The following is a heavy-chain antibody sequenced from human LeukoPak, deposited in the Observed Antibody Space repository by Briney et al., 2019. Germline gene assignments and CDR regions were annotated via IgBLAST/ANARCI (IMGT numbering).Heavy chain of an antibody. J-gene: IGHJ4*02. V-gene: IGHV4-34*01. Sequence: SETLSLTCAVYGGSFSGYYWSWIRQPPEKGLEWIGEINHSGSTNYNPSLKSRVTISVDTSKSQFSLKLNSVTAADTAVYFCARGGIVTAGTKWLNYWGQGTLVTVSS. D-gene: IGHD6-13*01. CDR1: GGSFSGYY. CDR3: ARGGIVTAGTKWLNY. CDR2: INHSGST.